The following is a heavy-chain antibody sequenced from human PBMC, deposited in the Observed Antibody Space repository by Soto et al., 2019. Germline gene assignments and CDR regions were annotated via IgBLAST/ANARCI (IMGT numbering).Heavy chain of an antibody. D-gene: IGHD3-3*01. V-gene: IGHV1-69*04. Sequence: GASVNVSCKASGGTFSSYTISWVRQAPGQGLEWMGRIIPILGIANYAQKFQGRVTMTTDTSTSTAYMELRSLRSDDTAVYYCARDQGPYYDFWGGYGLAFDIWGQGTMVTVSS. CDR2: IIPILGIA. CDR1: GGTFSSYT. CDR3: ARDQGPYYDFWGGYGLAFDI. J-gene: IGHJ3*02.